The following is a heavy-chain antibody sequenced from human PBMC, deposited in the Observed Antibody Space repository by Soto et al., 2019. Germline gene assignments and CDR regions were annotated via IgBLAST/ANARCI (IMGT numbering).Heavy chain of an antibody. CDR3: ARDPAGGSGYYYLFDY. D-gene: IGHD3-22*01. CDR1: GFTFSTFA. Sequence: GGSLRLSCAASGFTFSTFAMHWVRQAPGKGLDWVAVISYDGSNKYYADSVKGRFTISRDNSKNTLYLQMNSLRAEDTAVYYCARDPAGGSGYYYLFDYWGQGTLVTVSS. V-gene: IGHV3-30-3*01. J-gene: IGHJ4*02. CDR2: ISYDGSNK.